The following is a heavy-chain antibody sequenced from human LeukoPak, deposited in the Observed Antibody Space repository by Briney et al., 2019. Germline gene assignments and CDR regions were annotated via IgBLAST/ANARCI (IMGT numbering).Heavy chain of an antibody. V-gene: IGHV3-9*01. CDR3: ARDSGYYGSGSGAFDI. CDR2: ISWNSGSM. J-gene: IGHJ3*02. CDR1: GFTFDDYA. Sequence: PGRSLRLSCAASGFTFDDYAMHWVRHAPGKGLEWVSGISWNSGSMGYADSVKGRFTISRDNAKNSLYLQMNSLRAEDTAVYYCARDSGYYGSGSGAFDIWGQGTMVTVSS. D-gene: IGHD3-10*01.